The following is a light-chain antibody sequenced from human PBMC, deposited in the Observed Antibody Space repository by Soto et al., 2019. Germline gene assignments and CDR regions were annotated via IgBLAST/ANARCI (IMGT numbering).Light chain of an antibody. J-gene: IGKJ3*01. Sequence: DIQLTQSPSFLSASVGDRVTITCRASQGISSYLAWYQQKPGKAPKLLIYAASTLRSGVPSRFSGSGSGTEFTLTIISLQPEDFATYYCQQLNSYPLTFGPGTKVDIK. V-gene: IGKV1-9*01. CDR1: QGISSY. CDR2: AAS. CDR3: QQLNSYPLT.